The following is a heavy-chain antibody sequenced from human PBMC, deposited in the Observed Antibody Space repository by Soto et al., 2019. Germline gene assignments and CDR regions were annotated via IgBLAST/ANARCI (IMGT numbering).Heavy chain of an antibody. CDR1: GFTFSAYA. CDR3: AKDRTSAGTTVRFDP. J-gene: IGHJ5*02. CDR2: ISGGGGST. V-gene: IGHV3-23*01. D-gene: IGHD1-1*01. Sequence: GGSLRLSCTASGFTFSAYAMSWVRQTPAKGLEWVSTISGGGGSTYYADSVRGRFTISRDNSKNTLYLQMNSLRTDDAAIYYCAKDRTSAGTTVRFDPWGQGTLVTVSS.